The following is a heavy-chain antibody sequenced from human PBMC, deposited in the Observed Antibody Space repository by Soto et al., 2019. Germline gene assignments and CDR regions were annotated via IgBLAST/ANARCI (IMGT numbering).Heavy chain of an antibody. Sequence: QMQLVESGGGVVQPGRSLRLSCAAYGFTFMYYPMHWVRQAPGKGLEWGAVISFDGSNKYYADSVKGRVTISKDNSKNTLYLQMNSLRGEDTAVYDCARLPGALVAVLYIYPLDGREPMSDVDVWGKGTTVTVSS. D-gene: IGHD6-19*01. CDR1: GFTFMYYP. V-gene: IGHV3-30-3*01. CDR2: ISFDGSNK. CDR3: ARLPGALVAVLYIYPLDGREPMSDVDV. J-gene: IGHJ6*04.